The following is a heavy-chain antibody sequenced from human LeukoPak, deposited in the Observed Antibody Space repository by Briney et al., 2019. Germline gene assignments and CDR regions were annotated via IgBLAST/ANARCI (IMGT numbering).Heavy chain of an antibody. V-gene: IGHV1-2*02. J-gene: IGHJ4*02. Sequence: ASVKVSCKASGYTFTSYYMHWVRQAPGQGLEWMGWINPNSGGTNYAQKFQGRVTMTRDTSISTAYMELSRLRSDDTAVYYCAREYLQGGGSAYYWGQGTLVTVSS. D-gene: IGHD5-12*01. CDR3: AREYLQGGGSAYY. CDR1: GYTFTSYY. CDR2: INPNSGGT.